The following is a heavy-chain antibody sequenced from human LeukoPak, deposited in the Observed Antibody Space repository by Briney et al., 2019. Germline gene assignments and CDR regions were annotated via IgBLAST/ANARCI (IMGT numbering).Heavy chain of an antibody. CDR1: GFTFSSYG. CDR3: AKGAYYYDSSAFDY. Sequence: GGSLRLSCAASGFTFSSYGMHWVRQAPGKGLEWVAVISYDGSNKYYADSVKGRFTISRDNSKNTLYLQMNSLRAEDTAVYYRAKGAYYYDSSAFDYWGQGTLVTVSS. CDR2: ISYDGSNK. J-gene: IGHJ4*02. D-gene: IGHD3-22*01. V-gene: IGHV3-30*18.